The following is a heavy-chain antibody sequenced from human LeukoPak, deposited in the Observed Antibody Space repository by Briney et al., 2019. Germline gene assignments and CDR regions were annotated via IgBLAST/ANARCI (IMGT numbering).Heavy chain of an antibody. V-gene: IGHV3-20*04. CDR1: GFTFDDYG. D-gene: IGHD6-19*01. CDR2: LNWNGAST. Sequence: GGSLRLSCAASGFTFDDYGLSWVRQVPGKGLEWVSGLNWNGASTGYADSVKGRFTISRDNAKNSLYLQMNSLKTEDTAVYYCTRIEYDSGWYFDYWGQGTLVTVSS. J-gene: IGHJ4*02. CDR3: TRIEYDSGWYFDY.